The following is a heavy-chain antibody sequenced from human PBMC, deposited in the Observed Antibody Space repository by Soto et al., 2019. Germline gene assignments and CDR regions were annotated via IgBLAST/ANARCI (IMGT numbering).Heavy chain of an antibody. CDR1: GFTFSSFA. V-gene: IGHV3-23*01. J-gene: IGHJ4*02. Sequence: PGGSLRLSCAASGFTFSSFAMSWVRQAPGKGLEWVSTIGGSGGSTYYADSVKGRFTISRDNSKNTLYLQMNSLRAEDTAVYYCARDRKLYGPDDYWGQGTLVTVSS. CDR3: ARDRKLYGPDDY. CDR2: IGGSGGST. D-gene: IGHD3-16*01.